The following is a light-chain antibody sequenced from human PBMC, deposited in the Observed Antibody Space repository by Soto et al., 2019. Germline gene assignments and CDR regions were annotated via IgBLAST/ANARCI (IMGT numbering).Light chain of an antibody. CDR2: ENN. CDR1: SSNIGNNY. J-gene: IGLJ3*02. V-gene: IGLV1-51*02. CDR3: GTWDSSLSAGV. Sequence: QPVLTQPPSVSAAPGQKVTISCSGSSSNIGNNYVSWYQQLPGTAPKLLIYENNLRPSGIPDRFSGSKSGTSATLGITGLQTGDEADYYCGTWDSSLSAGVFGGGTKLTVL.